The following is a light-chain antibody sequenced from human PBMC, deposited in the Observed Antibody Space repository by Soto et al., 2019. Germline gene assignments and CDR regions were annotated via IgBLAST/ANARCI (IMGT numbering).Light chain of an antibody. CDR1: NIAGKS. V-gene: IGLV3-21*04. Sequence: SYELTQTPSVSVAPGKTARISCGGNNIAGKSVHWYQLKAGQAPVLIIYNDDDRPSGIPERFSGSKSGNTATLTVSWVEAGDEADYFCQVWGSPADPSVLFGGGTKLTVL. CDR2: NDD. CDR3: QVWGSPADPSVL. J-gene: IGLJ2*01.